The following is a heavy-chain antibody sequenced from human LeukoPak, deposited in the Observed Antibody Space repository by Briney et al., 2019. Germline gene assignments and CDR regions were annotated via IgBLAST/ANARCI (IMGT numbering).Heavy chain of an antibody. CDR2: IHSGGST. CDR3: AKSMGLGWFFDL. CDR1: GFTVSFNY. Sequence: GGSLRLSCAASGFTVSFNYMNWVRQAPGKGLEWVSVIHSGGSTYYADSVKGRFTISRDSSKNTLHLQMNSLRAEDTAVYYCAKSMGLGWFFDLWGRGTLVTVSS. J-gene: IGHJ2*01. D-gene: IGHD1-26*01. V-gene: IGHV3-66*01.